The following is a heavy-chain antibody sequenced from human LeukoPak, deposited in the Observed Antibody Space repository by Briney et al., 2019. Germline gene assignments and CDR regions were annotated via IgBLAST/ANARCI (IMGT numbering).Heavy chain of an antibody. V-gene: IGHV3-23*01. Sequence: PGGSLRLSCAASGFTFSSYGMSWVRQAPGKGLVWVSAISGSGGSTYYADSVKGRFTISRDNYKNTLYLQMNSLRAEDTAVYYCAKDRSSSSWYRFDPWGQGTLVTVSS. D-gene: IGHD6-13*01. CDR2: ISGSGGST. J-gene: IGHJ5*02. CDR1: GFTFSSYG. CDR3: AKDRSSSSWYRFDP.